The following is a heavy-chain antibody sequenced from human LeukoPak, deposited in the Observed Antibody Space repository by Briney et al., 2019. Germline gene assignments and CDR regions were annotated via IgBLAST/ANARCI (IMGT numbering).Heavy chain of an antibody. CDR1: GFTLSSYS. CDR3: ARGNKGVDV. V-gene: IGHV3-48*01. CDR2: IAADSSAI. J-gene: IGHJ6*02. Sequence: GGSLRLSCAASGFTLSSYSMNWVRQASGKGLEWVSYIAADSSAIYYADSVRGRCTISRDNAKNSLYLQMNSLRAEDTAVYYCARGNKGVDVWGQGTTVTVSS. D-gene: IGHD1/OR15-1a*01.